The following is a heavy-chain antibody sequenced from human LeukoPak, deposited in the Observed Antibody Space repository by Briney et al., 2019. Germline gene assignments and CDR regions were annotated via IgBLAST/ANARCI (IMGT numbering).Heavy chain of an antibody. J-gene: IGHJ3*02. D-gene: IGHD6-13*01. CDR3: AGTYSLYDAFDI. CDR1: GGSISSSSYY. Sequence: PSVTLSLTCTVSGGSISSSSYYWGWIRQPPGKGLEWIGRISYSGSTYYNPSLKSRVTISVDTSKIQFSLKVSSVTAAGTAVYYCAGTYSLYDAFDIWGQGTMVTVSS. V-gene: IGHV4-39*07. CDR2: ISYSGST.